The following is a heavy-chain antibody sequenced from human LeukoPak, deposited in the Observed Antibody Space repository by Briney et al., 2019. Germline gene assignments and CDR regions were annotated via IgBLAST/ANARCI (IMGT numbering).Heavy chain of an antibody. V-gene: IGHV3-21*01. Sequence: PGGSLRLSRAASRFTFSSYSMNWVRQAPGKGLEWVSSISSSSSYIYYADSVKGRFTISRDNAKNSLYLQMNSLRAEDTAVYYCARLTPRPHDYGDYEDYWGQGTLVTVSS. J-gene: IGHJ4*02. CDR3: ARLTPRPHDYGDYEDY. CDR2: ISSSSSYI. D-gene: IGHD4-17*01. CDR1: RFTFSSYS.